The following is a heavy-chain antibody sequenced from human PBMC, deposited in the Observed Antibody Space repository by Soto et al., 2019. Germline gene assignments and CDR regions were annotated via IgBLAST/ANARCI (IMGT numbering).Heavy chain of an antibody. D-gene: IGHD6-19*01. CDR2: ISYDGSTR. CDR3: AKQFSGWSYHFDY. CDR1: GFTFSTNA. J-gene: IGHJ4*02. V-gene: IGHV3-30-3*02. Sequence: QVQLVESGGGVVQPGRSLRLSCAASGFTFSTNAMHWVRQAPGKGLEWVAVISYDGSTRYYADSMKGRFTISRDNSKNTLYLQMNNLRAEDTAVYYCAKQFSGWSYHFDYWGQGTLVTVSS.